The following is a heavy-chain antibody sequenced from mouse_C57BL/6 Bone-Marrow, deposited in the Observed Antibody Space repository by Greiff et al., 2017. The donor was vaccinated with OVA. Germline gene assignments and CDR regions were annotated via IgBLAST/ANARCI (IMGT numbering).Heavy chain of an antibody. D-gene: IGHD1-1*01. CDR3: ARSPTSITTVVAHWYFDV. Sequence: QVQLQQSGAELVRPGTSVKVSCKASGYAFTNYLIEWVKQRPGQGLEWIGVINPGSGGTNYNEKFKGKATLTADKSSSTAYMQLSSLTSEDSAVYFCARSPTSITTVVAHWYFDVWGTGTTVTVSS. V-gene: IGHV1-54*01. CDR2: INPGSGGT. J-gene: IGHJ1*03. CDR1: GYAFTNYL.